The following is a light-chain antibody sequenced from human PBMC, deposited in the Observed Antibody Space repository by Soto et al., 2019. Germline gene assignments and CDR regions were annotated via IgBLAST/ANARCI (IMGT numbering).Light chain of an antibody. V-gene: IGLV2-14*03. J-gene: IGLJ1*01. CDR1: SSDIGDSNY. Sequence: QSALTLPASVSGSPGQSITISCTGTSSDIGDSNYVSWYQQHPGKAPKLVIYDVSNRPSGVSNRFSGSKSANTASLTISGLQAEDEADYYCSSFRSSSTSYVFGTGTKVTVL. CDR2: DVS. CDR3: SSFRSSSTSYV.